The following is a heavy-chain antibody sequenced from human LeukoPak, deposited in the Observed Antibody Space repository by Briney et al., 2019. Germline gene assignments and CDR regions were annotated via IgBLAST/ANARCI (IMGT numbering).Heavy chain of an antibody. CDR1: GFTFTSSA. CDR3: AADPRGYHYDSSGYYSTFDY. J-gene: IGHJ4*02. CDR2: IVVGSGNT. Sequence: PWASVKVSCKASGFTFTSSAMQWVRQARGQRLEWIGWIVVGSGNTNYAQKFQERVTITRDMSTSTAYMELSSLRSEDTAVYYCAADPRGYHYDSSGYYSTFDYWGQGTLVTVSS. D-gene: IGHD3-22*01. V-gene: IGHV1-58*02.